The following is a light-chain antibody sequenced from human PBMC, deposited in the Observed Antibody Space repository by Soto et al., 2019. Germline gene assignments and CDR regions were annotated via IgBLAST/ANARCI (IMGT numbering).Light chain of an antibody. J-gene: IGKJ4*01. CDR2: AAS. V-gene: IGKV1-9*01. CDR3: QQLNSYPLI. Sequence: DMQLTQSPSFLSASVGDGVTITCRASQVISTFLAWYQQKPGKAPKLLIYAASTLQRGVPSRFSGSGSGTEFTLTISSPQPEDSATYYCQQLNSYPLIFGGGTKVEIK. CDR1: QVISTF.